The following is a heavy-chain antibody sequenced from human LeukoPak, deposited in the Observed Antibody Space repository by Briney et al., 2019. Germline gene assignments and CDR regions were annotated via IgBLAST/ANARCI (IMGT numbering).Heavy chain of an antibody. D-gene: IGHD2-2*01. Sequence: GASVKVSCKASGYIFTRLYIHWVRQAPGQGLQWMGWINPDTGGTKYSENFQGRVTMTRATSISTAYMELSSLTSDDTAVYYCALQRGTSPHDYWGQGTLVTVSS. V-gene: IGHV1-2*02. J-gene: IGHJ4*02. CDR2: INPDTGGT. CDR1: GYIFTRLY. CDR3: ALQRGTSPHDY.